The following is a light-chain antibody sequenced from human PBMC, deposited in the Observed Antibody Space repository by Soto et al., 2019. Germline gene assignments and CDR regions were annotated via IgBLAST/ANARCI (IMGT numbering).Light chain of an antibody. CDR2: EVS. CDR3: SSYSSSTAYL. V-gene: IGLV2-14*01. J-gene: IGLJ1*01. Sequence: QSALTQPASVSGSPGQSITISCTGTSSDVGGYDYVSWYQLHPGKAPKLMVFEVSNRPSGVSYRFSGSKSGNTASLTISGLQAEDEADYFCSSYSSSTAYLFGNGTKLTVL. CDR1: SSDVGGYDY.